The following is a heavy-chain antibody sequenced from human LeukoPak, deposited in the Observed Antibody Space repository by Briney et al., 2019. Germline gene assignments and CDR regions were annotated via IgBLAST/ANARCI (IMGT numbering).Heavy chain of an antibody. CDR2: ISYSGST. Sequence: SETLSLTCTVSGGSISGYYWSWIRQPPGKGLEWIGCISYSGSTKYNPSLKSQVSISLDTSKKQFSLHLSSVTAADTDIYYCVRDFDAWSAIDIWGQGTMVTVSS. D-gene: IGHD3-3*01. V-gene: IGHV4-59*01. CDR1: GGSISGYY. CDR3: VRDFDAWSAIDI. J-gene: IGHJ3*02.